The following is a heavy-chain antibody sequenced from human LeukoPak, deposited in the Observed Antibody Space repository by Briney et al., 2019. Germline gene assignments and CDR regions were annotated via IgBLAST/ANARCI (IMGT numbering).Heavy chain of an antibody. CDR2: IYYSGNT. CDR3: ARGLIWFGELSPIDY. V-gene: IGHV4-39*07. D-gene: IGHD3-10*01. CDR1: GGSISSSYSY. Sequence: SETLSLTCTVSGGSISSSYSYWGWIRQPPGKGLEWIGNIYYSGNTYYSPSLTSRVTLSVDTSENQFSLKLSSVTAADTAVYYCARGLIWFGELSPIDYWGQGTLVTVSS. J-gene: IGHJ4*02.